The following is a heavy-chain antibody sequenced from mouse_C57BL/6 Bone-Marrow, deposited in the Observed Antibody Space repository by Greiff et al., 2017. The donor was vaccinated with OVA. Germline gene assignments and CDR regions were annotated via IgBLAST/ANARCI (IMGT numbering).Heavy chain of an antibody. J-gene: IGHJ2*01. CDR2: IHPNSGST. CDR1: GYTFTSYW. V-gene: IGHV1-64*01. CDR3: ARSGFYYYGSSPFYFDY. Sequence: QVQLQQPGAELVKPGASVKLSCKASGYTFTSYWMHWVKQRPGQGLEWIGMIHPNSGSTNYNEKFKSKATLTVDKSSSTAYMQLSSLTSEDSAVYYCARSGFYYYGSSPFYFDYWGQGTTLTVSS. D-gene: IGHD1-1*01.